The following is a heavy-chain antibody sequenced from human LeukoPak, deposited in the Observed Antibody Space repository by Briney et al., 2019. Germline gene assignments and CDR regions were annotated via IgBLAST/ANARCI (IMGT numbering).Heavy chain of an antibody. Sequence: GGSLRLSCAASGFTFSSYAMHWVRQAPGKGLEWVAVISYDGSNKYYADSVKGRFTISRDNSKNTLYLQMNSLRAEDTAVYYCARGTYSSGWYAAYYYYMDVWGKGTTVTISS. CDR1: GFTFSSYA. CDR2: ISYDGSNK. D-gene: IGHD6-19*01. CDR3: ARGTYSSGWYAAYYYYMDV. V-gene: IGHV3-30*14. J-gene: IGHJ6*03.